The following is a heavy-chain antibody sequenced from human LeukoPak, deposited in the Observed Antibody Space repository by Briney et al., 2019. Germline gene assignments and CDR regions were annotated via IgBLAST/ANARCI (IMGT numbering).Heavy chain of an antibody. V-gene: IGHV4-4*07. CDR2: IYSSGIT. Sequence: SETLSLTCSVSGGSIGSYYWSWIRQPAGKGLEWIGRIYSSGITNYNPSLKSRVTMSVDTSKNQFSLKLNSVTAADTASYYCARVRSGSYYFDYWGQGTLVTVSS. CDR3: ARVRSGSYYFDY. D-gene: IGHD1-26*01. CDR1: GGSIGSYY. J-gene: IGHJ4*02.